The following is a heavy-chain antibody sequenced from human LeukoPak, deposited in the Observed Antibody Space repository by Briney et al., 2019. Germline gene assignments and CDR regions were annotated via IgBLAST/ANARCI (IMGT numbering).Heavy chain of an antibody. V-gene: IGHV4-39*07. CDR2: INHSGST. Sequence: SETLSLTCTVSGGSISSSSYYWSWIRQPPGKGLEWIGEINHSGSTNYNPSLKSRVTISVDTSKNQFSLKLSSVTAADTAVYYCARGGPLYYYGSGSYGLDYWGQGTLVTVSS. J-gene: IGHJ4*02. CDR1: GGSISSSSYY. D-gene: IGHD3-10*01. CDR3: ARGGPLYYYGSGSYGLDY.